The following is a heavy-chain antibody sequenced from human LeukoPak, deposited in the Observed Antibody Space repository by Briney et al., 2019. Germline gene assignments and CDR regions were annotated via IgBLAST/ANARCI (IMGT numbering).Heavy chain of an antibody. Sequence: GASVKVSCKASGYTFTSYGISWVRQAPGQGLEWMGWISAYNGNTNYAQKLQGRVTMTKDTSTSTAYMELRSLRSDDTAVYYCARGPHVVVTATPNWFDPWGQGTLVTVSS. CDR3: ARGPHVVVTATPNWFDP. J-gene: IGHJ5*02. CDR2: ISAYNGNT. CDR1: GYTFTSYG. D-gene: IGHD2-21*02. V-gene: IGHV1-18*01.